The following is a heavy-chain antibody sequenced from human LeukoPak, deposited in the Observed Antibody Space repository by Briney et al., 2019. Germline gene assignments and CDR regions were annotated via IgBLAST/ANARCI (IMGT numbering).Heavy chain of an antibody. CDR3: AKEKSVAGTEFDY. J-gene: IGHJ4*02. CDR1: GFTFSSYA. V-gene: IGHV3-23*01. Sequence: PGGSLRLSCAASGFTFSSYAMSWVRQAPGKGLEWVSAITDSGGSTYYVDSVKGRFTIPRDNSKNTLYLQMNSLRAEDTAVYYCAKEKSVAGTEFDYWGQGTLVTVSS. CDR2: ITDSGGST. D-gene: IGHD6-19*01.